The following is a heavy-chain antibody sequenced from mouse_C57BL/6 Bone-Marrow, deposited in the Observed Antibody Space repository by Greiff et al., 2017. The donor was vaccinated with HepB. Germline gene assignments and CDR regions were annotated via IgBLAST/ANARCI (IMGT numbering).Heavy chain of an antibody. J-gene: IGHJ4*01. CDR3: ASLDGITTVVADYAMDY. Sequence: QVQLKQSGPGLVQPSQSLSITCTVSGFSLTSYGVHWVRQSPGKGLEWLGVIWSGGSTDYNAAFISRLSISKDNSKSQVFFKMNSLQADDTAIYYCASLDGITTVVADYAMDYWGQGTSVTVSS. V-gene: IGHV2-2*01. CDR2: IWSGGST. CDR1: GFSLTSYG. D-gene: IGHD1-1*01.